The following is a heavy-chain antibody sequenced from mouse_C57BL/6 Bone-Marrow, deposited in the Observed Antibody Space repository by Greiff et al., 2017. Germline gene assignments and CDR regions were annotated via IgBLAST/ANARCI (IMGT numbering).Heavy chain of an antibody. CDR2: IYPGDGDT. Sequence: QVQLQQSGPELVKPGASVKISCKASGYAFRSSWMNWVKQRPGKGLEWIGRIYPGDGDTNYNGKFKGKATLTADKSSSTAYMQLSSLTSEDSAVYFCARAYYSNDGGFYYYAMDDWGQGTSVTVSS. CDR3: ARAYYSNDGGFYYYAMDD. J-gene: IGHJ4*01. V-gene: IGHV1-82*01. D-gene: IGHD2-5*01. CDR1: GYAFRSSW.